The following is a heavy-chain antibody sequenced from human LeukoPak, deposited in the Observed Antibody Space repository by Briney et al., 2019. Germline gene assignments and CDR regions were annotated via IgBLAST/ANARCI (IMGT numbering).Heavy chain of an antibody. Sequence: PGGSLRLSCAASGFTFSNAWMSWVRQTPGTGLEWVGRIKSRSDGGTTDYAAPVKGRFTISRDDSKNTLYLQMNSLKPEDTAVYYCSTDRMPTPGWGQGALVTVSS. CDR3: STDRMPTPG. V-gene: IGHV3-15*01. CDR2: IKSRSDGGTT. D-gene: IGHD1-1*01. J-gene: IGHJ4*02. CDR1: GFTFSNAW.